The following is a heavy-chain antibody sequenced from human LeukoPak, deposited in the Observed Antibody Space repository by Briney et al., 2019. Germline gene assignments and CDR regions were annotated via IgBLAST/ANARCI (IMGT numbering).Heavy chain of an antibody. CDR1: GFTFDDYA. CDR3: AKAVAYYGGNSHFDY. J-gene: IGHJ4*02. D-gene: IGHD4-23*01. CDR2: ISWNSGSI. V-gene: IGHV3-9*01. Sequence: PGRSLRLSCAASGFTFDDYAMHWVRQAPGKGLEWVSGISWNSGSIGYADSVKGRFTISRDNAKNSLYLQMNSLRAEDTALYYCAKAVAYYGGNSHFDYWGQGTLVTVSS.